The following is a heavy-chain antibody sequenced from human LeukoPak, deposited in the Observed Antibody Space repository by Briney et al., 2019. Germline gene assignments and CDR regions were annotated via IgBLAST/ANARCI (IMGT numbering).Heavy chain of an antibody. CDR3: AFRAAAYYGAFDI. J-gene: IGHJ3*02. CDR2: FDPEDGET. Sequence: GASVKVSCKASGYTFTGYYMHWVRQAPGKGLEWMGGFDPEDGETIYAQKFQGRVTMTEDTSTDTAYMELSSLRSEDTAVYYCAFRAAAYYGAFDIWGQGTMVTVSS. CDR1: GYTFTGYY. V-gene: IGHV1-24*01. D-gene: IGHD6-13*01.